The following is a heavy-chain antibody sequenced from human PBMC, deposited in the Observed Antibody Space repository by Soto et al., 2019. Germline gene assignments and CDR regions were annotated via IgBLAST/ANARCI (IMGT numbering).Heavy chain of an antibody. CDR2: IYYSGST. D-gene: IGHD2-15*01. CDR3: ARTMGPTPRLDY. Sequence: SETLSLTCTVSGGSISSSSYYWGWIRQPPGKGLEWIGSIYYSGSTYYNPPLKSRVTISVDTSKNQFSLKLSSVTAADTAVYYCARTMGPTPRLDYWGQGTLVTVSS. V-gene: IGHV4-39*01. CDR1: GGSISSSSYY. J-gene: IGHJ4*02.